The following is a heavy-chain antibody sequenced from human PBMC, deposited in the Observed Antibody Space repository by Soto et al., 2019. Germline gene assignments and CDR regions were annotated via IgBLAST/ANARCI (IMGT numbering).Heavy chain of an antibody. D-gene: IGHD3-9*01. CDR1: GGSFSGYY. CDR2: INYSGST. Sequence: LEPLSLTCAVDGGSFSGYYWSWIRQPPGKGLEWIGEINYSGSTNYNPSLKSRVTMSVDTSKNQFSLKLTSVNTADTAIYYCTRGGDPYKTGHWGQGTLVTVPQ. J-gene: IGHJ4*02. CDR3: TRGGDPYKTGH. V-gene: IGHV4-34*01.